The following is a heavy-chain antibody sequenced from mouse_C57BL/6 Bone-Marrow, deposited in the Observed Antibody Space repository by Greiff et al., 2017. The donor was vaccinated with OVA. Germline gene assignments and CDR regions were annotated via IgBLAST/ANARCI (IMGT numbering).Heavy chain of an antibody. J-gene: IGHJ4*01. Sequence: QVQLQQPGAELVKPGASVKLSCKASGYTFTSYWMHWVKQRPGQGLEWIGMSYTNYNQKFKGKATLTVDTSSSTAYMQLSSLTSEDSAVYYCATGYGSSYVNYAMDYWGQGTSVTVSS. V-gene: IGHV1-59*01. D-gene: IGHD1-1*01. CDR3: ATGYGSSYVNYAMDY. CDR2: SYT. CDR1: GYTFTSYW.